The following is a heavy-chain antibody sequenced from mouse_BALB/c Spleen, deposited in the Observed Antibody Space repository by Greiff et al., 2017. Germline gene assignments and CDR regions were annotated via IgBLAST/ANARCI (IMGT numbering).Heavy chain of an antibody. J-gene: IGHJ4*01. CDR1: GYTFTSYC. V-gene: IGHV1-7*01. D-gene: IGHD2-10*02. Sequence: VQLQQSGAELAKPGASVKMSCTASGYTFTSYCMHWVKQRPGQGLEWIGYINPSTGYTEYNQKFKDKATLTADKSSSKAYMQLSSLTSEEAEVYYCERWGLKYGKLYYAMDYWGQGTSVTVSS. CDR2: INPSTGYT. CDR3: ERWGLKYGKLYYAMDY.